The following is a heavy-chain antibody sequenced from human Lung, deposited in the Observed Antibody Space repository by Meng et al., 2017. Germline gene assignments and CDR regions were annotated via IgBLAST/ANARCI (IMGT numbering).Heavy chain of an antibody. D-gene: IGHD5-12*01. Sequence: QWLGLGEGYENPVGSLFCSCEGPGFTFINAYMTCVRQVPGKRLEWVGRIKSKPDGETIDYAAPVKGRFTISRDDSKNTVYLQMNSLKTEDTAVYYCSGHIDYWGQGTLVTVSS. J-gene: IGHJ4*02. CDR1: GFTFINAY. CDR3: SGHIDY. CDR2: IKSKPDGETI. V-gene: IGHV3-15*01.